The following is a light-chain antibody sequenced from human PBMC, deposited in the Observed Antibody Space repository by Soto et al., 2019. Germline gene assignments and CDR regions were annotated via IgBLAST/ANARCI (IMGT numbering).Light chain of an antibody. CDR2: RTS. CDR3: LQYDDWHRT. Sequence: EIVLTQSPATLSSSPGERATLSCRASQTVNSRLAWYQHKPGQAPRLLIYRTSTRATGIPARFSGSGSGTDFTLTINSLQSEDFAVYYCLQYDDWHRTFGQGTKVDIK. V-gene: IGKV3D-15*01. CDR1: QTVNSR. J-gene: IGKJ1*01.